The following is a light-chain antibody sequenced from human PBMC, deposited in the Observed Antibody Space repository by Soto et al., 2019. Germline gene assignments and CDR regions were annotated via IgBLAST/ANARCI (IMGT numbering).Light chain of an antibody. CDR2: EGS. CDR3: CSYAGSSRV. J-gene: IGLJ2*01. V-gene: IGLV2-23*01. CDR1: SSDVGSYNL. Sequence: QSVLTQPASVSGSPGQSITISCTGTSSDVGSYNLVSWYQQHPGKAPKLMIYEGSKRPSGVSNRFSGSKSGNTASLTISGLQAKDEADYYCCSYAGSSRVFGGGTQLTVL.